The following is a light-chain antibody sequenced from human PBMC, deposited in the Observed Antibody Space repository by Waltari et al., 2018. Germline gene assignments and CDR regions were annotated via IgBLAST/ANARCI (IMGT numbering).Light chain of an antibody. CDR2: DVS. CDR1: SSDVGGYNY. CDR3: SSYTSSSTRI. V-gene: IGLV2-14*03. J-gene: IGLJ2*01. Sequence: QSALTQPASVSGSPGQSITISCTGTSSDVGGYNYVSCYQQHPGQAPKLMIYDVSNRPSGVSNRFSGSKAGNTASLTISGLQAEDEADYYCSSYTSSSTRIFGGGTKLTVL.